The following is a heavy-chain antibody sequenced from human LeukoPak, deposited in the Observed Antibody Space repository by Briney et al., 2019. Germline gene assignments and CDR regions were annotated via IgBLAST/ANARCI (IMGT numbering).Heavy chain of an antibody. J-gene: IGHJ4*02. D-gene: IGHD3-22*01. V-gene: IGHV3-11*01. CDR1: GFTFSDYY. CDR2: ISSSGSTI. Sequence: GGSLRLSCAASGFTFSDYYMSWIRQAPGKGLEWVSYISSSGSTIYYADSVKGRFTISRDNAKNSLYLQMNSLRAEDTAVYYCARVHYYDSSGYYYDYWGQGTLVTVSS. CDR3: ARVHYYDSSGYYYDY.